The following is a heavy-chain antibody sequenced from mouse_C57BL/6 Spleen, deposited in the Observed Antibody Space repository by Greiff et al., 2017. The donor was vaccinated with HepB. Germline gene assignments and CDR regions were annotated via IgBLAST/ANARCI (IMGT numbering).Heavy chain of an antibody. V-gene: IGHV1-64*01. J-gene: IGHJ2*01. CDR3: ARSMMVSKWFDY. CDR1: GYTFTSYW. Sequence: QVQLQQPGAELVKPGASVKLSCKASGYTFTSYWMHWVKQRPGQGLEWIGMIHPNSGSTNYNEKFKSKATLTVDKSSSTAYMQLSSLTSEDSAVYYCARSMMVSKWFDYWGQGTTLTVSS. D-gene: IGHD2-3*01. CDR2: IHPNSGST.